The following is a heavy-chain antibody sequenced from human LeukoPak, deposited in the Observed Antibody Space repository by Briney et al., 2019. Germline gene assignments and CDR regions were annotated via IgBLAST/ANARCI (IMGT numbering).Heavy chain of an antibody. V-gene: IGHV4-59*01. Sequence: SETLSLTCTVSGGSISSYYWNWIRQPPGKGLEWIGYIYYSGSTNYNPSLKSRVAISVDTSKNQFSLKLSSVTAADTAVYYCARGGWYPESFQHWGQGALVTVSS. CDR3: ARGGWYPESFQH. J-gene: IGHJ1*01. CDR2: IYYSGST. D-gene: IGHD6-19*01. CDR1: GGSISSYY.